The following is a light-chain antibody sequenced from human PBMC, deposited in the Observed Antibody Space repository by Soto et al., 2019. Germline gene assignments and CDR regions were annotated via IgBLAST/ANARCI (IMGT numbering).Light chain of an antibody. V-gene: IGLV2-14*02. J-gene: IGLJ1*01. Sequence: QSALTQPASVSGSPGQSITISCTGISSDVGSYNHVSWYQQHPGKAPKLIIYEVTYRPSGVSNRFSGSKSGNTASLTISGLQAEDEAEYYCSSYTNINTRACVFGTGTKLTVL. CDR3: SSYTNINTRACV. CDR2: EVT. CDR1: SSDVGSYNH.